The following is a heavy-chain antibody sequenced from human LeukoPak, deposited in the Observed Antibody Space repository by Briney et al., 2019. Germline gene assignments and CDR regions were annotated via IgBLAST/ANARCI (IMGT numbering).Heavy chain of an antibody. V-gene: IGHV3-7*01. CDR1: GFSFSSHW. J-gene: IGHJ6*02. D-gene: IGHD3-16*01. CDR2: VNREGSDK. CDR3: ARDGVPGGRDV. Sequence: GGSLRLSCAASGFSFSSHWMNWVGQAPGKGLEWVANVNREGSDKNYVDSVKGRFTISRDNAKNSLYLQMNSLRVEDTAVCYCARDGVPGGRDVWGQGTTVTVS.